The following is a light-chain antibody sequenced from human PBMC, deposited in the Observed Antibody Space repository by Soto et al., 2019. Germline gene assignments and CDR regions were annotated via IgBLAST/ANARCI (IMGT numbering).Light chain of an antibody. CDR1: QSVSSN. CDR2: GAS. J-gene: IGKJ4*01. V-gene: IGKV3-20*01. Sequence: EIVMTQSPATLSVSPWERATLSCRASQSVSSNLAWYQQKPGQAPRLLIYGASSRATGIPDRFSGSGSGTDFTLTISRLEPEDFAVYYCQQYGSSPTFGGGTKVDIK. CDR3: QQYGSSPT.